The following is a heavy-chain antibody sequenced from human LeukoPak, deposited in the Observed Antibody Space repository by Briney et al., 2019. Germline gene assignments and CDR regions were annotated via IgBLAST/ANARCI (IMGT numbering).Heavy chain of an antibody. CDR1: GFTFSSYA. V-gene: IGHV3-23*01. J-gene: IGHJ6*02. CDR3: ASGIAAAGFYYGMDV. D-gene: IGHD6-13*01. CDR2: ISGSGGST. Sequence: PGGSLRLSCAASGFTFSSYAMSWVRQAPGKGLERVSAISGSGGSTYYADSVKGRFTISRDNSKNTLYPQMNSLRAEDTAVYYCASGIAAAGFYYGMDVWGQGTTVTVSS.